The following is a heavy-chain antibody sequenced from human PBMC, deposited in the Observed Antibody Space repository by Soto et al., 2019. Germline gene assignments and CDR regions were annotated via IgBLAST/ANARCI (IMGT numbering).Heavy chain of an antibody. CDR1: GFSLSTSGVG. CDR3: AHTRITAAAVDY. CDR2: IYWDDDK. V-gene: IGHV2-5*02. Sequence: QITLKESGPPLVKPTQTLTLTCTFSGFSLSTSGVGVGWIRQPPGKALEWLALIYWDDDKRYSPSLKSRLTITKDTSKNQVVLTMTNVDPVDTATYFCAHTRITAAAVDYWGQGTLVTVSS. J-gene: IGHJ4*02. D-gene: IGHD6-13*01.